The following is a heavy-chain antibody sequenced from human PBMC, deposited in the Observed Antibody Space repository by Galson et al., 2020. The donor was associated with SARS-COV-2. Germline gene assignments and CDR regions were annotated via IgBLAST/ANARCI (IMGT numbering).Heavy chain of an antibody. Sequence: SVKVSCKASGFSFSTSAVQWVRQARGQRLEWIGWIVGGSSNTKYAQKFQDRVTITRDMSTSTVYMELSSLRSEDTAVYYCAAILGATTQGYWGQGTLVTVSS. CDR1: GFSFSTSA. CDR2: IVGGSSNT. V-gene: IGHV1-58*01. J-gene: IGHJ4*02. CDR3: AAILGATTQGY. D-gene: IGHD1-26*01.